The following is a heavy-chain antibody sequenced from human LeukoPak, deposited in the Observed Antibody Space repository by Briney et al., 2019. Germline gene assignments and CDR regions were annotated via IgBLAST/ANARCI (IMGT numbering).Heavy chain of an antibody. Sequence: TGGSLRLSCAASGLTFSSYWMSWVGQAPGKGLEWVANIKQDGSEKYCVDSVKGRFTISRDNAKNSLYLQMNSLRAEDTAVYYCARDRVVDMITFGGVIGDFDYWGQGTLVTVSS. V-gene: IGHV3-7*01. CDR3: ARDRVVDMITFGGVIGDFDY. CDR1: GLTFSSYW. CDR2: IKQDGSEK. D-gene: IGHD3-16*02. J-gene: IGHJ4*02.